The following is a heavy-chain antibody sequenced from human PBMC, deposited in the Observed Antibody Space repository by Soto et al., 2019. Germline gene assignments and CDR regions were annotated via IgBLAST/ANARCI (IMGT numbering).Heavy chain of an antibody. J-gene: IGHJ4*02. CDR3: VRGVVVVVGSTAENFDH. CDR2: ISYSGETK. D-gene: IGHD2-15*01. V-gene: IGHV3-48*02. Sequence: PGWSLRLSCVTSGFTFTKYSMNWVRQAPGKGLEWVSYISYSGETKYYADSLKGRYAISRDDAKNSVYLQMNSLRDEDTAFYYCVRGVVVVVGSTAENFDHWGQGTLVTVSS. CDR1: GFTFTKYS.